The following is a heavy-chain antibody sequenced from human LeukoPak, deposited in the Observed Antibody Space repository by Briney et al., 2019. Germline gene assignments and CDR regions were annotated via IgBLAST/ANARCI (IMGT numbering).Heavy chain of an antibody. CDR1: GGTFSSYA. CDR2: IIPIFGTA. J-gene: IGHJ6*03. V-gene: IGHV1-69*06. Sequence: GASVEVSCKASGGTFSSYAISWVRQAPGQGLEWMGGIIPIFGTANYAQKFQGRVTITADKSTSTAYMELSSLRSEDTAVYYCARSAVAGRGYYYYMDVWGKGTTVTVSS. D-gene: IGHD6-19*01. CDR3: ARSAVAGRGYYYYMDV.